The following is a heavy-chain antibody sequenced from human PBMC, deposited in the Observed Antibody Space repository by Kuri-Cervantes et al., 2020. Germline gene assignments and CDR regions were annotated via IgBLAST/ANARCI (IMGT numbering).Heavy chain of an antibody. CDR3: ARAAITLVRGVTGPDDGMDV. CDR1: GFAFSSYG. CDR2: IKQDGSEK. V-gene: IGHV3-7*01. D-gene: IGHD3-10*01. Sequence: GGSLRLSCAASGFAFSSYGMHWVRQAPGKGLEWVANIKQDGSEKYYVDSVKGRFTISRDNAKNSLYLQMNSLRAEDTAVYYCARAAITLVRGVTGPDDGMDVWGQGTTVTVSS. J-gene: IGHJ6*02.